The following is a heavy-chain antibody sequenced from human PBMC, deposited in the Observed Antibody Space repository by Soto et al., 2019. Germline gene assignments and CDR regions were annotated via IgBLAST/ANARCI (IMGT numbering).Heavy chain of an antibody. Sequence: GGSLRLSCTASGFTFGDYAMSWFRQAPGKGLEWVGFIRSKTYGGTTEYAASVKGRFTISRDDSKSIAYLQMNSLKTEDTAVYYCTRGLQLFSSFIALNGMDVWGQGTTVTVSS. V-gene: IGHV3-49*03. J-gene: IGHJ6*02. CDR2: IRSKTYGGTT. CDR1: GFTFGDYA. D-gene: IGHD6-6*01. CDR3: TRGLQLFSSFIALNGMDV.